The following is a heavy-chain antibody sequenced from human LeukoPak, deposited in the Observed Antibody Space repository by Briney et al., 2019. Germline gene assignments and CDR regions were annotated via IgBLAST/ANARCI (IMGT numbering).Heavy chain of an antibody. CDR1: GGSFNSHY. CDR2: IYTSGST. Sequence: SETLSLTCTVSGGSFNSHYWNWIRQPAGKGLEWIGRIYTSGSTNYNPSLKSRVTISVDTTKNQFSLKLSSVTAADTAVYYCARGDYVWGSNYYYYMDVWGKGTTVTISS. D-gene: IGHD3-16*01. J-gene: IGHJ6*03. CDR3: ARGDYVWGSNYYYYMDV. V-gene: IGHV4-4*07.